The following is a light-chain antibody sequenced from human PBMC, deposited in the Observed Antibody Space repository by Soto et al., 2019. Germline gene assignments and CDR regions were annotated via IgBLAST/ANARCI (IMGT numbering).Light chain of an antibody. CDR2: DAF. CDR1: QSVNTW. Sequence: DIHMTQSPSTLSASVGDRVTITCRANQSVNTWLAWYQQKPGKAPQIMIYDAFNLESGVPSRFSGSGSGTEFTLTITSLQADDFATYYCQQYDGFPWTFGQGTKVEI. J-gene: IGKJ1*01. CDR3: QQYDGFPWT. V-gene: IGKV1-5*01.